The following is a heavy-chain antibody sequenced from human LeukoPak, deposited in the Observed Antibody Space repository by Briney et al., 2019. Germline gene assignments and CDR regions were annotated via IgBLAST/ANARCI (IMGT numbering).Heavy chain of an antibody. CDR3: AREQGALDS. Sequence: QAGGSLRLSCAASGFSFSTYWMSWVRQAPGKGLEWVANIKQDGSEKYYVDSVEGRFTISRDNAKNTLYLQMNSLRAEDTAVYYCAREQGALDSWGQGTLVTVSS. V-gene: IGHV3-7*01. CDR2: IKQDGSEK. CDR1: GFSFSTYW. J-gene: IGHJ4*02.